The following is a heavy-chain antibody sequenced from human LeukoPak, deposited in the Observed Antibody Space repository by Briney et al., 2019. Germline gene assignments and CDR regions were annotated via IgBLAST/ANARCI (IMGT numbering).Heavy chain of an antibody. J-gene: IGHJ6*03. CDR3: ARIVRGIHGYYYMDV. CDR1: GFTFSSYS. D-gene: IGHD5-18*01. Sequence: GGSLRLSCAASGFTFSSYSMNWVRQAPGKGLEWVSSISSSSSYIYYADSVKGRFTISRDNAKNSLYLQMNSLRAEDTAVYYCARIVRGIHGYYYMDVWGQGTMVTVSS. V-gene: IGHV3-21*01. CDR2: ISSSSSYI.